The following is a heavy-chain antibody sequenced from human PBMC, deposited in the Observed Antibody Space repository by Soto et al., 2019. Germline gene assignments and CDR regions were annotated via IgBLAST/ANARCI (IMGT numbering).Heavy chain of an antibody. V-gene: IGHV4-39*01. CDR2: IYYSGST. J-gene: IGHJ5*02. Sequence: SETLSLTCTVSGGSITSSSYYWGWIRQPPGKGLEWIGSIYYSGSTYYNPSLKSRVTISVDTSKNQFSLKLSSVTAADTAVYYCATQEVGGSYVYTFAPWGKGTLVTVSS. CDR1: GGSITSSSYY. D-gene: IGHD1-26*01. CDR3: ATQEVGGSYVYTFAP.